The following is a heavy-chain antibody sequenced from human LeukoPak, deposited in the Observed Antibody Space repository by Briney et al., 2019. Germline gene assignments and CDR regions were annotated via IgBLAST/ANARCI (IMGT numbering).Heavy chain of an antibody. CDR1: GGSISSYY. V-gene: IGHV4-59*07. CDR2: IYYSGST. D-gene: IGHD1-26*01. CDR3: ARGRGYSGSPFDY. J-gene: IGHJ4*02. Sequence: SDTLSLPCTLWGGSISSYYWSWLRQPPGKGLEWIGYIYYSGSTNYNPSLKSRVTISVGTSTNQFSLQLSSVTAADTAVYYCARGRGYSGSPFDYWGQGTLVTVSS.